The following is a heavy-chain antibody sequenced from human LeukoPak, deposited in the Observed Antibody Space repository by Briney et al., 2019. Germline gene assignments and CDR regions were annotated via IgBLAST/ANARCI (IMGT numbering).Heavy chain of an antibody. D-gene: IGHD1-26*01. J-gene: IGHJ4*02. CDR2: IYYSGST. V-gene: IGHV4-61*01. CDR3: ARAAYSGSYHSDY. CDR1: GGSVSSGSYY. Sequence: IPSETLSLTCTVSGGSVSSGSYYWSWIRQPPGKGLEWIGYIYYSGSTNYNPSLKSRVTISVDTSKNQFSLKLSSVTAADTAVYYCARAAYSGSYHSDYWGQGTLVTVSS.